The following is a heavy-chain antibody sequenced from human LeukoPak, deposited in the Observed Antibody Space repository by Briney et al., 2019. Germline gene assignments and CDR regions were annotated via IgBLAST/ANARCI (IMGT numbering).Heavy chain of an antibody. CDR2: ISAYNGNT. Sequence: ASVKVSCKASGYTFTSYGISWVRQAPGQGLEWMGWISAYNGNTNYAQKLQGRVTMTTDTTTSTAYMELRSLRSDDTAVYYCASVVDTWFDPWGQGTLVIVSS. V-gene: IGHV1-18*01. D-gene: IGHD5-18*01. CDR1: GYTFTSYG. CDR3: ASVVDTWFDP. J-gene: IGHJ5*02.